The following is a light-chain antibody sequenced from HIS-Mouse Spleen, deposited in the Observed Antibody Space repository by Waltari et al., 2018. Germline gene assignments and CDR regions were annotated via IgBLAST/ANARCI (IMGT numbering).Light chain of an antibody. CDR3: SSYTSSSTEV. Sequence: QSALTQPASVSGSPGQSITLSCTGTSSDVGGYHYVSWYQQHPGQAPKLMIYDVSNRPSGVSNRFSGSKSGNTASLTISGLQAEDEADYYCSSYTSSSTEVFGGGTKLTVL. J-gene: IGLJ2*01. CDR1: SSDVGGYHY. CDR2: DVS. V-gene: IGLV2-14*03.